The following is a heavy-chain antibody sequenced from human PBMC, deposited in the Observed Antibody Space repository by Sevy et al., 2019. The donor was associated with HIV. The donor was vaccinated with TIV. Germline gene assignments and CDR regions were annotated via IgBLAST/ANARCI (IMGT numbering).Heavy chain of an antibody. Sequence: GGSLRLSCAASGVTLRTYWMHWVRQVPGKGMMWVSRINTDSQITSFADSVKGGFTISRDNAKNTLYLQMDSLRVEDTAVYFCARGTSGTFGLWGQGTLVTVSS. V-gene: IGHV3-74*01. CDR2: INTDSQIT. J-gene: IGHJ4*02. D-gene: IGHD1-26*01. CDR1: GVTLRTYW. CDR3: ARGTSGTFGL.